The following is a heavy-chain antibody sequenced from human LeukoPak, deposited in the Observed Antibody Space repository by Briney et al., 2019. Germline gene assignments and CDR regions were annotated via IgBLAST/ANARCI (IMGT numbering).Heavy chain of an antibody. Sequence: GGSLRLSCAASGFSFSNYWMTWVRPAPGKGLEWVANIKQDASEKYYVDSVNGRFTISRDNAQNSFYLQMNSLRAEDTAVYYCARDRGSTGYDLYDSWGQGTLVTVSS. CDR3: ARDRGSTGYDLYDS. CDR2: IKQDASEK. CDR1: GFSFSNYW. J-gene: IGHJ4*02. D-gene: IGHD5-12*01. V-gene: IGHV3-7*01.